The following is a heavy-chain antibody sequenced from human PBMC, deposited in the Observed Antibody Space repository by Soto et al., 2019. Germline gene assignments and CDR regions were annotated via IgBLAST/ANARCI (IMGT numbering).Heavy chain of an antibody. V-gene: IGHV1-24*01. CDR3: ATDLTNLEWLPPRNY. D-gene: IGHD3-3*01. CDR2: FDPEDGET. CDR1: GYTLTELS. Sequence: ASVKVSGKVSGYTLTELSMHGVLQSPGKGLEWMGGFDPEDGETIYAQKFQGRVTMTEDTSTDTAYMELSSLRSEDTAVYYCATDLTNLEWLPPRNYWGQGTLVTVPS. J-gene: IGHJ4*02.